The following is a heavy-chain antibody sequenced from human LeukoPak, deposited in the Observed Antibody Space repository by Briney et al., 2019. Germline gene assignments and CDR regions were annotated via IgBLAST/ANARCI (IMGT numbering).Heavy chain of an antibody. CDR3: ARDKVVGATHFDY. J-gene: IGHJ4*02. V-gene: IGHV3-7*04. CDR2: IKQDGSEK. CDR1: GFTFSSYW. Sequence: GGSLRLSCAASGFTFSSYWMSWVRQSPGKGLGWVANIKQDGSEKYYVDSVKGRFTISRDNAKNSLVLQMNSLRADDTAVYYCARDKVVGATHFDYWGQGTLVTVSS. D-gene: IGHD1-26*01.